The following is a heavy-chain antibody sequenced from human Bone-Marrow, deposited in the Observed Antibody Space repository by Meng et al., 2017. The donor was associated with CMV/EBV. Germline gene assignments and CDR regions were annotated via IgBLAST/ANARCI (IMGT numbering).Heavy chain of an antibody. CDR2: ISWNSGSI. J-gene: IGHJ3*01. D-gene: IGHD4-23*01. V-gene: IGHV3-9*01. Sequence: SLKISCAASGFTFDDCAMHWVRQAPGKGLEWVSGISWNSGSIDYADSVKGRFTISRDNAKNSLYLQMNSLRAEDTAVYYCARVKLQADAFDVWGQGTMVTVSS. CDR3: ARVKLQADAFDV. CDR1: GFTFDDCA.